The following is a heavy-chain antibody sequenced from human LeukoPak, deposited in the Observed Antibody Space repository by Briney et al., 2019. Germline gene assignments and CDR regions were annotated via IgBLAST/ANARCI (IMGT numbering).Heavy chain of an antibody. J-gene: IGHJ3*02. CDR1: GYTFTSYG. Sequence: ASVKVSCKASGYTFTSYGISWVRQAPGQGLEWMGWISAYNGNTNYAQRLQGRVTMTTDTSTSTAYMELSSLRSEDTAVYYCARVYDILTGHDAFDIWGQGTMVTVSS. CDR3: ARVYDILTGHDAFDI. CDR2: ISAYNGNT. V-gene: IGHV1-18*01. D-gene: IGHD3-9*01.